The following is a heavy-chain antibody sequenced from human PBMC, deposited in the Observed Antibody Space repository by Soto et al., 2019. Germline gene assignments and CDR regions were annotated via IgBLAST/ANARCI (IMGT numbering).Heavy chain of an antibody. J-gene: IGHJ3*02. D-gene: IGHD2-15*01. V-gene: IGHV3-48*03. CDR3: AREGCSGGSCLHQGAFDI. Sequence: QPGGSLRLSCAASGFTFSSYEMNWVRQAPGKGLEWVSYISSGSTIYYADSVKGRFTISRDNAKNSLYLQMNSLRAEDTAVYYCAREGCSGGSCLHQGAFDIWGQGTMVTV. CDR2: ISSGSTI. CDR1: GFTFSSYE.